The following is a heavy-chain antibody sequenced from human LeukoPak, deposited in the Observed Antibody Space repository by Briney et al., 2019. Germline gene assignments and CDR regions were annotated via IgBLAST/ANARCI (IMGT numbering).Heavy chain of an antibody. D-gene: IGHD2-2*02. Sequence: HPGGSLRLSCAASGFTFSSYWMSWVRQAPGKGLEWVANIKQDGSEKYYVDSVKGRFTISRDNSKNTLYLQMNSLRAEDTAVYYCAKVGCSSTSCYNGWDYFDYWGQGTLVTVSS. CDR2: IKQDGSEK. J-gene: IGHJ4*02. CDR3: AKVGCSSTSCYNGWDYFDY. CDR1: GFTFSSYW. V-gene: IGHV3-7*03.